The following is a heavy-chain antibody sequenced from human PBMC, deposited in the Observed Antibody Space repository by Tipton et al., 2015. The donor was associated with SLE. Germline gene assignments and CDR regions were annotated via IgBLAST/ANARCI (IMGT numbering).Heavy chain of an antibody. Sequence: TLSLTCAVSGYSISSGYYWGWIRQPPGKGLEWIGSIYHSGSTYYNPSLKSRVTISVDTSKNQFSLKLSSVTAADTAVYYCARQAIAAAGFDYWGQGTLVTVSS. CDR3: ARQAIAAAGFDY. CDR1: GYSISSGYY. V-gene: IGHV4-38-2*01. D-gene: IGHD6-13*01. CDR2: IYHSGST. J-gene: IGHJ4*02.